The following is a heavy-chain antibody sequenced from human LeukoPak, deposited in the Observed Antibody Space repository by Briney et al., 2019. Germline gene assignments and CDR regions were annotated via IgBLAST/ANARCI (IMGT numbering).Heavy chain of an antibody. CDR1: GGSISSSSYY. CDR2: IYYSGST. V-gene: IGHV4-39*07. Sequence: SETLSLTCTVSGGSISSSSYYWGWIRQPPGKGLEWIGSIYYSGSTYYNPSLKSRVTISVDTSKNQFSLKLSSVTAADTAVYYCARAAGYCSSTSCYGWFDPWGQGTLVTVSS. J-gene: IGHJ5*02. D-gene: IGHD2-2*01. CDR3: ARAAGYCSSTSCYGWFDP.